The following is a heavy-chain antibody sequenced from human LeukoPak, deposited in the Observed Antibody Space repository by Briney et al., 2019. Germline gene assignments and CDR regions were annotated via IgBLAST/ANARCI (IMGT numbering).Heavy chain of an antibody. J-gene: IGHJ4*02. D-gene: IGHD3-16*02. CDR1: GYSFTNYA. V-gene: IGHV7-4-1*02. Sequence: GASVKVSCKDSGYSFTNYAMNWVRQAPGQGLEFIGWIHPSTGHPSYAQGFSGRFVFSLDTSVTTTYLQISDLKADDTAVYFCARALDSLGGLSLPDYWGQGTLVTVSS. CDR2: IHPSTGHP. CDR3: ARALDSLGGLSLPDY.